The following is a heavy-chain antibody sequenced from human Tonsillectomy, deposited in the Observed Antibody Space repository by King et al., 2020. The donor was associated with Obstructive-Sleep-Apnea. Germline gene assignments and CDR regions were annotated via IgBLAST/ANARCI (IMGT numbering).Heavy chain of an antibody. J-gene: IGHJ4*02. Sequence: VQLVESGAEVKKPGASVKVSCKASGYTFTTYGISWVRQAPGQGLQWMGWISVYNGKTKYAQKVQDRVTMTTDTSTNTAYMELRSLRSDDTALYYCARVGDQGIIGTPTYFDYWGQGTLVTVSS. CDR3: ARVGDQGIIGTPTYFDY. D-gene: IGHD1-7*01. V-gene: IGHV1-18*04. CDR2: ISVYNGKT. CDR1: GYTFTTYG.